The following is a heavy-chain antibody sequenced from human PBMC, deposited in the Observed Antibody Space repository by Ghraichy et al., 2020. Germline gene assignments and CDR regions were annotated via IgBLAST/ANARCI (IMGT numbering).Heavy chain of an antibody. CDR1: GYTFTSYY. V-gene: IGHV1-46*01. Sequence: ASVKVSCKASGYTFTSYYMHWVRQAPGQGLEWMGIINPSGGSTSYAQKFQGRVTMTRDTSTSTVYMELSSLRSEDTAVYYCARDIRGGSYQYNWFDPWGQGTLVTVSS. CDR2: INPSGGST. J-gene: IGHJ5*02. CDR3: ARDIRGGSYQYNWFDP. D-gene: IGHD1-26*01.